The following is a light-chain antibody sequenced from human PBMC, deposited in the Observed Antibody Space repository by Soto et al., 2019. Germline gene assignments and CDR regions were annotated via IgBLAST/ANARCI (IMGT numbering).Light chain of an antibody. CDR2: EVS. J-gene: IGLJ1*01. V-gene: IGLV2-8*01. Sequence: QSALTQPPSASGSPGQSVTISCTGTSSDVGGYNYVSWYQQHPGKAPKLMIYEVSKRPSGVPDRFSGSKSGNTASLPVSGRQDEDEDDYYCQSYDSSRSALYVFGTGTKVTVL. CDR1: SSDVGGYNY. CDR3: QSYDSSRSALYV.